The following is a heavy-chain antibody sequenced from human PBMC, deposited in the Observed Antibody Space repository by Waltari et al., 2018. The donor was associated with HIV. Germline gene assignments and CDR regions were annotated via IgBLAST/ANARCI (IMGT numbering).Heavy chain of an antibody. D-gene: IGHD1-1*01. V-gene: IGHV3-33*01. J-gene: IGHJ4*02. CDR1: GFSVCSYA. CDR3: AGLGVQRDYYFDY. CDR2: IWHDGTNK. Sequence: QVQLVESGGGVVHPGRSLRLSCVASGFSVCSYARDGVRAAPGKGLEWVAVIWHDGTNKFYGDSVKGRFTISRDNSRNTLYLQMNSLRVEDTGVYYCAGLGVQRDYYFDYWGQGTLVIVSS.